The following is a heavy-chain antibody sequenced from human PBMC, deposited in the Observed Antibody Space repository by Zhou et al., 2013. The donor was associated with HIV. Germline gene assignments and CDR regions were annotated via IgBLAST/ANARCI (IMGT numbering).Heavy chain of an antibody. CDR3: ARNQGFCRGGKCSLSSFDL. CDR1: GVPFSNYA. CDR2: INPGNGKT. Sequence: QVQLLQSGAEVKKPGASVKVSCQAVGVPFSNYAIHWVRQAPGRSLQWMGWINPGNGKTSSPQVFQGRIRIDRDISANTSYMELSGLTSDDTAVYYCARNQGFCRGGKCSLSSFDLWGQGTLVTVSS. D-gene: IGHD3-3*01. J-gene: IGHJ3*01. V-gene: IGHV1-3*01.